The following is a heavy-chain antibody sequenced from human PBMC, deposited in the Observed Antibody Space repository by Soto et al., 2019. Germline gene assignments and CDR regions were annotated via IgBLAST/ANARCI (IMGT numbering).Heavy chain of an antibody. CDR2: ISYDGSNK. CDR1: GFTFSSYA. J-gene: IGHJ3*02. Sequence: GGSLRLSCAASGFTFSSYAMHWVRQAPGKGLEWVAVISYDGSNKYYADSVKGRFTISRDNSKNTLYLQMNSLRAEDTAVYYCARGMRYYDSSGTYRGAAFDIWGQGTMVTVSS. D-gene: IGHD3-22*01. CDR3: ARGMRYYDSSGTYRGAAFDI. V-gene: IGHV3-30-3*01.